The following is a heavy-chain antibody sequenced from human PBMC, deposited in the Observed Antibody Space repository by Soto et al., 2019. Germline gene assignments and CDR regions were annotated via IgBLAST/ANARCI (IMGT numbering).Heavy chain of an antibody. CDR2: VYYSGST. J-gene: IGHJ5*02. CDR3: ATMRGITMIRGDTPNWFDP. V-gene: IGHV4-59*08. D-gene: IGHD3-10*01. CDR1: GDSISSYS. Sequence: SETLSLTCTVSGDSISSYSWSWIRQPPGKGLEWVGYVYYSGSTNYNPSFKNRVTISLDTSKNQFSLKLSSVTAADTAVYYCATMRGITMIRGDTPNWFDPWGQGALVTVSS.